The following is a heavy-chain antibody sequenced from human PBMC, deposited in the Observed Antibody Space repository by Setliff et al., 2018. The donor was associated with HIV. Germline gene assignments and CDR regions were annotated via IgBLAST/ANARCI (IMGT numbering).Heavy chain of an antibody. CDR2: INNDGRKT. V-gene: IGHV3-74*03. Sequence: GGSLRLSCAASGFTFSTYWMHWVRQAPGKGLVWVSHINNDGRKTTYADSVKGRFTVSRDNAKNSLFLQMNSLRDDDTAVYYCARGTLDFWGPGNLVTVSS. J-gene: IGHJ4*02. CDR1: GFTFSTYW. CDR3: ARGTLDF.